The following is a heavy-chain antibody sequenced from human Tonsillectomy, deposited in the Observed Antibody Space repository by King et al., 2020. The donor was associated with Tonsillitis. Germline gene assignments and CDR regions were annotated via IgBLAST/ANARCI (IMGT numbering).Heavy chain of an antibody. V-gene: IGHV4-61*02. D-gene: IGHD3-22*01. CDR3: ARAGGAYYYDSSGYAFDY. Sequence: VQLQESGPGLVKPSQTLSLTCTVSGGSISSGSYYWSWIRQPAGKGLEWIGRIYTSGSTNYNPSLKSRVTISLDTSKNQFSLNLNSVTAADTAVYYCARAGGAYYYDSSGYAFDYWGQGTLVTVSS. CDR1: GGSISSGSYY. J-gene: IGHJ4*02. CDR2: IYTSGST.